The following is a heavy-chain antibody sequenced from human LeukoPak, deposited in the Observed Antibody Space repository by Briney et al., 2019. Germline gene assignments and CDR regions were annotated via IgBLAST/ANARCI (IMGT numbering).Heavy chain of an antibody. CDR3: ATSLRGWERQPWYY. CDR2: ISGSGGRT. CDR1: GFTFSSYA. D-gene: IGHD1-26*01. J-gene: IGHJ4*02. Sequence: PGASLRLSCAASGFTFSSYAMSWVRQAPGKGLEWVSAISGSGGRTYYADSVKGRFTISRDNSKKTLYLQMNSLRAEDTAVYYCATSLRGWERQPWYYWGQATLVTVSS. V-gene: IGHV3-23*01.